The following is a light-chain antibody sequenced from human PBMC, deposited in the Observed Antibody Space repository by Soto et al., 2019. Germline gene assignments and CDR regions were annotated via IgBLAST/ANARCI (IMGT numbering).Light chain of an antibody. V-gene: IGKV3-15*01. CDR1: QSVNTN. CDR2: DAS. Sequence: ETLMTQSPATLSASPGERSPLSCRAIQSVNTNLAWYQQKPGQAPRLLIYDASTRATGVPPTFSGSASGTEFTLTISSLQSEDFAVYYCQQYDYWPRTFGQGTKVDIK. CDR3: QQYDYWPRT. J-gene: IGKJ1*01.